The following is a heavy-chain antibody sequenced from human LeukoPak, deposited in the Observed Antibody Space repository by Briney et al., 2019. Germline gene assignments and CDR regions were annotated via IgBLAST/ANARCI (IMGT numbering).Heavy chain of an antibody. V-gene: IGHV3-30*02. J-gene: IGHJ4*02. CDR2: LRHDGSDT. CDR1: GFTFSLYG. CDR3: ARVYTYGSYPFDY. D-gene: IGHD5-18*01. Sequence: GGSLRLSCAASGFTFSLYGMHWVRQAPGQGLEWVAFLRHDGSDTYYGDSVKGRFTISRDNSKNTLYLQMNSLRAGDTAVYYCARVYTYGSYPFDYWGQGTLVTVSS.